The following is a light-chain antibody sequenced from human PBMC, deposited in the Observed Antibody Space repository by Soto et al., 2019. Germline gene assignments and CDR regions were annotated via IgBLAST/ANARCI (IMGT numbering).Light chain of an antibody. CDR3: QSYDSSLSVVL. CDR1: SSDIGAYDS. J-gene: IGLJ3*02. V-gene: IGLV2-14*01. Sequence: QSALTQPASVSGSLGQSITISCSGTSSDIGAYDSVSWYQQHPGRAPKLIIFEVNNWPSGVSSRFSGSKSGTSASLAITGLQAEDEADYYCQSYDSSLSVVLFGGGTKLTVL. CDR2: EVN.